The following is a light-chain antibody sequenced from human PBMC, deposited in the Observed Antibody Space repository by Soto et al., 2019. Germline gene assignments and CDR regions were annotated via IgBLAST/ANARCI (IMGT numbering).Light chain of an antibody. CDR3: SSHTSSSTVV. Sequence: QSALTQPASVSGSPGQSITISCTGTSSDVGSYNLVSWYQQHPGKAPKLMIYEVSKRTSGVPNRFSGSKSGNTASLTISGLQAEDEADYYCSSHTSSSTVVFGGGTKLTVL. CDR2: EVS. CDR1: SSDVGSYNL. J-gene: IGLJ2*01. V-gene: IGLV2-23*02.